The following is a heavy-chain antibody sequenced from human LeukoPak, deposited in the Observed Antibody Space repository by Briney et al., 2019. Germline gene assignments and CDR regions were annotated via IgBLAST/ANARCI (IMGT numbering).Heavy chain of an antibody. CDR3: AFSVVPAYYFDY. J-gene: IGHJ4*02. D-gene: IGHD2-2*01. Sequence: SETLSLTCAVYGGSFSGYYWSWIRQPPGKGLEWIGEINHNGSTNYNPSLKSRVTISVDTSKNQFSLKLSSVTAADTAVYYCAFSVVPAYYFDYWGQGTLVTVSS. CDR2: INHNGST. CDR1: GGSFSGYY. V-gene: IGHV4-34*01.